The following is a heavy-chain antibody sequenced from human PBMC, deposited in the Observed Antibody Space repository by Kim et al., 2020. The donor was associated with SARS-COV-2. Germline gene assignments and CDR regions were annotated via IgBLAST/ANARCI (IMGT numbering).Heavy chain of an antibody. CDR1: GGSLASDPNA. J-gene: IGHJ5*01. D-gene: IGHD3-10*01. CDR2: IYHGGAA. V-gene: IGHV4-39*01. CDR3: ARQVDYGFDS. Sequence: SETLSLTCSVSGGSLASDPNAWGWVRQAPGKGLEWIGAIYHGGAAFYNPSLNGRVTMSLDTSRRQFFLRLSLLTAADTAIYFCARQVDYGFDSWGQGALVSVS.